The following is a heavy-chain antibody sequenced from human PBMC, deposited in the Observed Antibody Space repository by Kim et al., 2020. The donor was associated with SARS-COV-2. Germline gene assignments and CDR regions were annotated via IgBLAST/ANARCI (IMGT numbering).Heavy chain of an antibody. CDR3: ARGSYSSSWYGGRNWFDP. J-gene: IGHJ5*02. D-gene: IGHD6-13*01. V-gene: IGHV4-34*01. Sequence: LKCRVTISVDTPKNQFSLKLSSVTAADTAVYYCARGSYSSSWYGGRNWFDPWGQGTLVTVSS.